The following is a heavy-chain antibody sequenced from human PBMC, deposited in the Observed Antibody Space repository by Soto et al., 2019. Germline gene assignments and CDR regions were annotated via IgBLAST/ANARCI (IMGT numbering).Heavy chain of an antibody. CDR2: ISAYNGYT. CDR1: GYTFTSYG. V-gene: IGHV1-18*01. Sequence: ASVKVSCKASGYTFTSYGISWVRQAPGQGLEWMGWISAYNGYTNYAQKLQGRVTMTTDTSTSTAYMELRSLRSDDTAVYYCARDGAGYYGSGSYSQKYFDYWGQGTLVT. CDR3: ARDGAGYYGSGSYSQKYFDY. J-gene: IGHJ4*02. D-gene: IGHD3-10*01.